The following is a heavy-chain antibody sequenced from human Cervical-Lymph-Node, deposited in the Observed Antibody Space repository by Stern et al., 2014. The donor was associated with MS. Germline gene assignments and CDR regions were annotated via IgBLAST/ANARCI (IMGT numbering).Heavy chain of an antibody. Sequence: VQLVESGPELKKPGASVKVSCKASGYSFTHFALNWGRHAPAQGLQWMGWINTNTGNPSYAQAFPGRFVFSLGSSVSTAYLQISSLKAEDTAVYYCARDPHDYGDRFDYWGQGTLVTVSS. D-gene: IGHD4-17*01. CDR1: GYSFTHFA. J-gene: IGHJ4*02. CDR3: ARDPHDYGDRFDY. CDR2: INTNTGNP. V-gene: IGHV7-4-1*02.